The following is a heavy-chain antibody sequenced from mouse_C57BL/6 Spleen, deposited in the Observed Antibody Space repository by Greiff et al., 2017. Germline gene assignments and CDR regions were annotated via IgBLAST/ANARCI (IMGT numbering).Heavy chain of an antibody. CDR3: ARPEYDPWFAY. D-gene: IGHD2-14*01. J-gene: IGHJ3*01. V-gene: IGHV5-17*01. Sequence: VQLVESGGGLVKPGGSLKLSCAASGFTFSDYGMNWVRQAQEKGLEWVAYISSVSSSICYADTVKGRCTISRDNAKNTLFLQMTMLRSEDTAMYYCARPEYDPWFAYWVQGTLVTVSA. CDR2: ISSVSSSI. CDR1: GFTFSDYG.